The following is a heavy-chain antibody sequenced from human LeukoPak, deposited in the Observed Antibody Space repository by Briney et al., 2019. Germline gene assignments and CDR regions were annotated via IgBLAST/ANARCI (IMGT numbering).Heavy chain of an antibody. J-gene: IGHJ4*02. CDR3: ARDHGSGDFDY. V-gene: IGHV4-39*07. D-gene: IGHD3-10*01. CDR1: GGSISSSSYY. Sequence: SETLSLTCTVSGGSISSSSYYWGWIRQPPGKGLKWIGSIYYSGGTYYNPSLKSRVTISVDTSKNQFSLKLSSVTAADTAVYYWARDHGSGDFDYGAQGTLVTVPS. CDR2: IYYSGGT.